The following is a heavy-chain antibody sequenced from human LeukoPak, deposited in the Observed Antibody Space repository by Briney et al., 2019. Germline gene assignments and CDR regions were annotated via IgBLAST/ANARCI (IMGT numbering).Heavy chain of an antibody. J-gene: IGHJ3*02. CDR2: ISGSGGST. Sequence: PGGSLRLSCAASGFTFSSYAMSWVRQAPGKGLEWVSAISGSGGSTYYADSVKGRFTISRDNSKNTLYLQMNGLRAEDTAVYYCAKVGGTLGYSGSYGAFDIWGQGTMVTVSS. CDR3: AKVGGTLGYSGSYGAFDI. CDR1: GFTFSSYA. D-gene: IGHD1-26*01. V-gene: IGHV3-23*01.